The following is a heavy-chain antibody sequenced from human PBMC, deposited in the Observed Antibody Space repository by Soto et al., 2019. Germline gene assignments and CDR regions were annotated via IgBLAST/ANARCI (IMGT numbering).Heavy chain of an antibody. CDR1: GGSINRYL. Sequence: EALSIPCSVSGGSINRYLWSWIRQTAGKGLEWIGRVYSSGTTDYNPSLNSRATMSVETSKNQFSLKLSSVTAADTAVYYCARDIGSYAYGEGYWGQG. V-gene: IGHV4-4*07. CDR3: ARDIGSYAYGEGY. D-gene: IGHD3-10*01. CDR2: VYSSGTT. J-gene: IGHJ4*02.